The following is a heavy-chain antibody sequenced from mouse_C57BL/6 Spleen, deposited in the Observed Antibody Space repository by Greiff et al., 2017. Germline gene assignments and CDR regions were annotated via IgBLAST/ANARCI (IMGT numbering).Heavy chain of an antibody. D-gene: IGHD2-4*01. Sequence: VQLQQSGPELVKPGASVKISCKASGYTFTDYYMNWVKQSHGKSLEWIGDINPNNGGTSYTQKFKGKATLTVDKSYSTAYMELRSLTSEDSSGYYCARYDYSFDYWGQVTTLTVSS. CDR1: GYTFTDYY. CDR3: ARYDYSFDY. V-gene: IGHV1-26*01. CDR2: INPNNGGT. J-gene: IGHJ2*01.